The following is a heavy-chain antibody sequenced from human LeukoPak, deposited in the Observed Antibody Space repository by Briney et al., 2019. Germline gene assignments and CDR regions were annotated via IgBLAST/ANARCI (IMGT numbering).Heavy chain of an antibody. J-gene: IGHJ4*02. CDR3: AITLYYFDY. D-gene: IGHD2/OR15-2a*01. CDR1: GFTFTSQA. V-gene: IGHV3-23*01. Sequence: GGSLRLSCAASGFTFTSQAMSWVRQAPGKGLEWVSAISDSGDSTYYADSVKGRFTISRDNSKNTLFLQMNSLRAEDTAVYCCAITLYYFDYWGQGTLVTVSS. CDR2: ISDSGDST.